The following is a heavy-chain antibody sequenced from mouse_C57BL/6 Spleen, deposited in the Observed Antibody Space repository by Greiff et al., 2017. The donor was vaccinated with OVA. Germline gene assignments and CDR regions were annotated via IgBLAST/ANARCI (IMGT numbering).Heavy chain of an antibody. CDR3: ARWTGFFGY. Sequence: VQLQQPGAELVRPGSSVKLSCKASGYTFTNFWMHWVKQRPIQGLEWIGNIDPSDSETHYNQKFKDKATLTVDKSSSTAYMQLSSLTSEDSAVYYWARWTGFFGYWGQGTTLTVSS. CDR2: IDPSDSET. CDR1: GYTFTNFW. V-gene: IGHV1-52*01. J-gene: IGHJ2*01. D-gene: IGHD4-1*01.